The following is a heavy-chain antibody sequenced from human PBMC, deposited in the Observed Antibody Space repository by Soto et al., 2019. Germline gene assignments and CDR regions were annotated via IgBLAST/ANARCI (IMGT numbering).Heavy chain of an antibody. D-gene: IGHD4-17*01. V-gene: IGHV1-46*01. CDR3: AKTTDYYYYGMDV. Sequence: GASVKVSCKASGYTFTSYYMHCVRQARGQGLEWMGIINPSGGSTSYAQKFQGRVTMTRHTSTSTVYMELSSLRSEDTAVYYCAKTTDYYYYGMDVWGQGTTVTVSS. CDR1: GYTFTSYY. J-gene: IGHJ6*02. CDR2: INPSGGST.